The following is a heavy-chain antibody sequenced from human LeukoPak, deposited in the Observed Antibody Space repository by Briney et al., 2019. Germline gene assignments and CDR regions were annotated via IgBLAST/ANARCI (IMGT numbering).Heavy chain of an antibody. J-gene: IGHJ5*02. CDR2: IYYSGST. D-gene: IGHD6-13*01. Sequence: SETLSLTCTVSGGSIGSSSYYWGWIRQPPGKGLEWIGSIYYSGSTYYNPSLKSRVTISVDTSKNQFSLKLNSVTAADTAVYYCARIYSSSWFLNWFDPWGQGTLVTVSS. CDR1: GGSIGSSSYY. V-gene: IGHV4-39*07. CDR3: ARIYSSSWFLNWFDP.